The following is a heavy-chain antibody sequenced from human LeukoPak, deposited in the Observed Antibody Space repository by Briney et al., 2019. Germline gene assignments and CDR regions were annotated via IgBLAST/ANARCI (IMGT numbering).Heavy chain of an antibody. Sequence: PSETLSLTCTVPGGSISSYYWSWIRQPAGKGLEWIGRIYTSGSTNYNPSLKSRVTMSVDTSKNQFSLKLSSVTAADTAVYYCARISTVTTSRAYYYYYYMDVWGKGTTVTVSS. CDR2: IYTSGST. D-gene: IGHD4-17*01. CDR3: ARISTVTTSRAYYYYYYMDV. V-gene: IGHV4-4*07. J-gene: IGHJ6*03. CDR1: GGSISSYY.